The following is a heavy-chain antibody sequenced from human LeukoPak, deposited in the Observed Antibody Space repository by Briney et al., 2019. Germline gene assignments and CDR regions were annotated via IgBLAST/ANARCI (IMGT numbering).Heavy chain of an antibody. J-gene: IGHJ4*01. V-gene: IGHV4-61*02. CDR2: IYTSGDT. D-gene: IGHD3-10*01. CDR1: GGSVTRGAYS. Sequence: SETLSLTGTVSGGSVTRGAYSWTWIRQPVGKGLEWIGRIYTSGDTKYNPSLKSRVTNSVGASNNQFSLKLTSVTAADTAVYYCASGDYGAGSPVMRYWGHGTLVIVSS. CDR3: ASGDYGAGSPVMRY.